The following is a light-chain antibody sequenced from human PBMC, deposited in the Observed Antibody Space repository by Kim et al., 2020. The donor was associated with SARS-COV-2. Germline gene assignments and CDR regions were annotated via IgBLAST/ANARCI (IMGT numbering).Light chain of an antibody. V-gene: IGKV1-12*01. J-gene: IGKJ2*01. CDR2: GGT. CDR1: QGIRRW. CDR3: QQVSSFPYT. Sequence: GSEVDEVAITCRASQGIRRWLVWYQQKPGKAPKLLIHGGTNLQSGVPSRFSGSGSETDFTLTISSLQPEDFATYYCQQVSSFPYTFGQRTKVDIK.